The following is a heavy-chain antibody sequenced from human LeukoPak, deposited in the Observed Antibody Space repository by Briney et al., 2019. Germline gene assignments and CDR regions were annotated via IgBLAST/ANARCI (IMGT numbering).Heavy chain of an antibody. J-gene: IGHJ4*02. CDR2: MSSHGNYE. CDR1: GFTFSDYG. D-gene: IGHD2-2*03. CDR3: ARDWIGRSLDY. V-gene: IGHV3-33*01. Sequence: GGSLMLSCAASGFTFSDYGIHWVRLAPGKGLEWVTVMSSHGNYENYGDSVQGRLTIPRDDSKNTVSLQAHSLRDEDTAVDYCARDWIGRSLDYWGQGTLVTVSS.